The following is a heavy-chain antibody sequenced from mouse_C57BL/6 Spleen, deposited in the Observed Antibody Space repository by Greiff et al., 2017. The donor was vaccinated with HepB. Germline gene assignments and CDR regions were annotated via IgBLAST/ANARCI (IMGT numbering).Heavy chain of an antibody. CDR2: IYPGDGDT. CDR3: ARGVSNWYFDV. J-gene: IGHJ1*03. D-gene: IGHD1-1*01. Sequence: QLKESGPELVKPGASVKISCKASGYAFSSSWMNWVKQRPGKGLEWIGRIYPGDGDTNYNGKFKGKATLTADKSSSTAYMQLSSLTSEDSAVYFCARGVSNWYFDVWGTGTTVTVSS. V-gene: IGHV1-82*01. CDR1: GYAFSSSW.